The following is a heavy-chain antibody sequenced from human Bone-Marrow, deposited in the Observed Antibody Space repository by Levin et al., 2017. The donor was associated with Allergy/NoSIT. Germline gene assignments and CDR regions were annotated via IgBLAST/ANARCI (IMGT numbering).Heavy chain of an antibody. D-gene: IGHD1-26*01. J-gene: IGHJ4*02. CDR2: IKEDGSEK. CDR3: VSDGSGSYYSGSWF. CDR1: DFSFSSYW. V-gene: IGHV3-7*01. Sequence: GGSLRLSCRASDFSFSSYWMTWVRQAPGKGLEWVAKIKEDGSEKYYADSVQGRFTISRDNAKNSLYLQMNSLRAEDTAVYYCVSDGSGSYYSGSWFWGQGTLVTVSS.